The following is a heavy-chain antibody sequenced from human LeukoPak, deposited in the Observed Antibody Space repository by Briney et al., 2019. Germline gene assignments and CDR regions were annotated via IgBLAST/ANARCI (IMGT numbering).Heavy chain of an antibody. D-gene: IGHD5-12*01. J-gene: IGHJ4*02. Sequence: GGSLRLSCAASGFTFSSYPMTWVRQAPGEGLEWVSYISGSGSPIYYTDPVKGRFTISRDNAKNSLYLQMNSLRAEDTAVYYCARNGPVRGDRGYAWLFDYWGQGTLVTVSS. CDR2: ISGSGSPI. V-gene: IGHV3-48*03. CDR1: GFTFSSYP. CDR3: ARNGPVRGDRGYAWLFDY.